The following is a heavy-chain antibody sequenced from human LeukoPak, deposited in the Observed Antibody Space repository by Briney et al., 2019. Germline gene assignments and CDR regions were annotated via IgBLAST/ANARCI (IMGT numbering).Heavy chain of an antibody. J-gene: IGHJ4*02. CDR2: TYPGDSDT. Sequence: GESLKISSKGSGYSFTSNWIAWVGQPPGKGLEGLGITYPGDSDTRYSPSFQGQVTISADKSSSTAYLQWSSLKASDTAMYYCARRGRRYCSGGSCYNWGQGTLVTVSS. CDR3: ARRGRRYCSGGSCYN. V-gene: IGHV5-51*01. CDR1: GYSFTSNW. D-gene: IGHD2-15*01.